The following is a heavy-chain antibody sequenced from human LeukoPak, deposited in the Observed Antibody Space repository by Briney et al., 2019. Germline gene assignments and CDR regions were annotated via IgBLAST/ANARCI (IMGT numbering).Heavy chain of an antibody. CDR2: IKEDGSET. D-gene: IGHD1-26*01. Sequence: GGSLRLSCVACAFAFSSNWMSWVRQDPGKGLEWVASIKEDGSETYYVDSVKGRFTISRDNAKNSLYLQMSSLRAEDTAVYYCARDLHPRYYLPDYWGQGTLVTVSS. CDR3: ARDLHPRYYLPDY. CDR1: AFAFSSNW. V-gene: IGHV3-7*04. J-gene: IGHJ4*02.